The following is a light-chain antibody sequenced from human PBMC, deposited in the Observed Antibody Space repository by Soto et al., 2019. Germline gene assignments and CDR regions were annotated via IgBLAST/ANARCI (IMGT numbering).Light chain of an antibody. CDR1: SSDVGGYNY. V-gene: IGLV2-14*01. CDR3: SSYTRSSTPYV. J-gene: IGLJ1*01. Sequence: QSALTQPASVSGSPGQSITISCTGTSSDVGGYNYVSWYQQHPGKAPKLMIYEVSNRPSGVSNRFSGSKSGNTASLTISGLQAEDEADYYCSSYTRSSTPYVSGTGTKVTVL. CDR2: EVS.